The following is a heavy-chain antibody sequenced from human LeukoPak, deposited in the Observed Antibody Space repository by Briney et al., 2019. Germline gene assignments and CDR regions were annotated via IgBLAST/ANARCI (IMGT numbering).Heavy chain of an antibody. Sequence: PGGSLRLSCAASGFTFSSYSMNWVRQAPGKGLEWVSYISSSSSTIYYADSVKGRFTISRDNAKNMLYLQMSSLRAEDTAVYYCTKEGYYGSGSFPDYWGQGTLVTVSS. D-gene: IGHD3-10*01. CDR2: ISSSSSTI. CDR1: GFTFSSYS. V-gene: IGHV3-48*01. CDR3: TKEGYYGSGSFPDY. J-gene: IGHJ4*02.